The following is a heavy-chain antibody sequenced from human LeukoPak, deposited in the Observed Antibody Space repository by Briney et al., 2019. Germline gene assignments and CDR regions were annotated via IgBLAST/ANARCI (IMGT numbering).Heavy chain of an antibody. J-gene: IGHJ4*02. D-gene: IGHD3-22*01. CDR1: GGSISSYY. V-gene: IGHV4-4*07. Sequence: SETLSLTCTVSGGSISSYYWSWIRQPTGKGLEWIGRIYTSGSTNYNPSPKSRVTMSVDTSKNQFSLKLSSVTAADTAVYYCARAGHYYDSSGQYYFDYWGQGTLVTVSS. CDR2: IYTSGST. CDR3: ARAGHYYDSSGQYYFDY.